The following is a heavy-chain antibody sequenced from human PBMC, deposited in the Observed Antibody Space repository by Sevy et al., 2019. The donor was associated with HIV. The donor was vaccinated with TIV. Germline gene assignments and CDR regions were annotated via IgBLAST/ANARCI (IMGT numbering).Heavy chain of an antibody. Sequence: GGSLRLSCAASGFTFNSYSINWVRQAPGKGLEWVSYISGLSNYIYYAASLKGRFTITRDNAKDSVYLQMNSLRVEDTAVYYCARGENWNYAEYWGQGILVTVSS. CDR1: GFTFNSYS. D-gene: IGHD1-7*01. CDR3: ARGENWNYAEY. CDR2: ISGLSNYI. J-gene: IGHJ4*02. V-gene: IGHV3-21*01.